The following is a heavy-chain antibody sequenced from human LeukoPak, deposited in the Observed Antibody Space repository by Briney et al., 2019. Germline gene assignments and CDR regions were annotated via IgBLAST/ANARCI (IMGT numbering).Heavy chain of an antibody. J-gene: IGHJ4*02. D-gene: IGHD3-10*01. CDR2: IKPNGGYT. CDR3: ARGTWFGDSLGTDF. CDR1: GHTFSDNY. V-gene: IGHV1-2*02. Sequence: GASVKVSCKASGHTFSDNYMRWVRQAPGQGLEYMGWIKPNGGYTNYAQKFQGRVTMTRDTSISTAYMELNRLTSDDTAVYFCARGTWFGDSLGTDFWGQGTLVTVSS.